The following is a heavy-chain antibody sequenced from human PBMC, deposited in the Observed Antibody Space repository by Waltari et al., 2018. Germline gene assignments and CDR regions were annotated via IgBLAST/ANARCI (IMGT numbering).Heavy chain of an antibody. J-gene: IGHJ4*02. CDR1: GGTFSGYA. D-gene: IGHD3-9*01. CDR2: IIPIFGTS. V-gene: IGHV1-69*08. Sequence: QVQLVPSGAEVKKPGSSVKVSCKASGGTFSGYAISWLRQAPGQGLEWMGRIIPIFGTSNYAQKFQGRVTITADKSTSTAYMELSSLRSEDTAVYYCARARPTGYCDYWGQGTLVTVSS. CDR3: ARARPTGYCDY.